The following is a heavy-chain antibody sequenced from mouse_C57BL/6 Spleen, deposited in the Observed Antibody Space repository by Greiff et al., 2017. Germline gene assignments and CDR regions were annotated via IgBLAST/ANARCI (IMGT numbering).Heavy chain of an antibody. Sequence: QVQLQQPGAELVRPGTSVKLSCKASGYTFTSYWMHWVKQRPGQGLEWIGVIDPSDSYTNYNQKFKGKATLTVDTSSSTAYMQLSSLTSEDSAGYYCARGTTVVGYWGQGTTLTVSS. CDR3: ARGTTVVGY. V-gene: IGHV1-59*01. J-gene: IGHJ2*01. CDR1: GYTFTSYW. D-gene: IGHD1-1*01. CDR2: IDPSDSYT.